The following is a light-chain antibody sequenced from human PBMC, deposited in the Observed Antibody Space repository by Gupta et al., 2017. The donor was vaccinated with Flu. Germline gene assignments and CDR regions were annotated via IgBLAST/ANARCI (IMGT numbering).Light chain of an antibody. J-gene: IGKJ3*01. CDR3: QQDNNWPFT. CDR2: GAS. CDR1: QTVVSN. Sequence: EIVMTQSPATLSVSPRERATLSCRASQTVVSNLAWYQQKPGQAPRLLVYGASTRATGMPARFSDSGSGTEFTLTISSLQSEESAIYYCQQDNNWPFTFGHGTKVEIK. V-gene: IGKV3D-15*01.